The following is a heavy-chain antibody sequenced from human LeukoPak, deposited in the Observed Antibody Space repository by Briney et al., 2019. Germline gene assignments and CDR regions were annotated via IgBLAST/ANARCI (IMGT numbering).Heavy chain of an antibody. D-gene: IGHD3-3*01. J-gene: IGHJ5*02. CDR1: GGSITSGGYY. CDR3: ARERHPIFGVASKDSNWFDP. Sequence: PSETLSLTCTVSGGSITSGGYYWSWIRQHPGKGLEWIGYIYYSGSTYYNPSLKSRVTISVDTSKNQFSLKLSSVTAADTAVYYCARERHPIFGVASKDSNWFDPWGQGTLVTVSS. CDR2: IYYSGST. V-gene: IGHV4-31*03.